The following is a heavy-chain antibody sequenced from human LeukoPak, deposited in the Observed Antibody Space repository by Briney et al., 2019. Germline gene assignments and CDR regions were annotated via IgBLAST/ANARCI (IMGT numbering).Heavy chain of an antibody. CDR3: ARYGDYPPYYYCMDV. D-gene: IGHD4-17*01. Sequence: GGSLRLSCAASGFTFSSNYMSWVRQAPGKGLEWVSVIYSGGSTYYSDSVKGRFTISTLNSKNRMYLQQNSTRAEDTAVYYCARYGDYPPYYYCMDVWGQGTTVTVSS. V-gene: IGHV3-53*04. CDR2: IYSGGST. J-gene: IGHJ6*02. CDR1: GFTFSSNY.